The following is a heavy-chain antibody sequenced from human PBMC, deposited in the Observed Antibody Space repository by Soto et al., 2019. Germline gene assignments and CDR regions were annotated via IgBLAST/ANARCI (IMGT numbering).Heavy chain of an antibody. Sequence: QMQLVQSGPEVKKPGTSVKVSCKASGFTFTSSAVQWVRQARGQRLEWIGWIVVGSGNTNYAQKFQERVTITRDMSTXIAXMXQSSLRSEDTAVYYCAATYYDILTGHTDYYYYGMDVWGQGTTVTVSS. CDR3: AATYYDILTGHTDYYYYGMDV. J-gene: IGHJ6*02. CDR2: IVVGSGNT. D-gene: IGHD3-9*01. CDR1: GFTFTSSA. V-gene: IGHV1-58*01.